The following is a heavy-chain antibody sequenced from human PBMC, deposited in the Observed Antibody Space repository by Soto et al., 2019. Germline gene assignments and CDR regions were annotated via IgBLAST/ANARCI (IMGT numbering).Heavy chain of an antibody. D-gene: IGHD2-21*02. V-gene: IGHV1-8*01. J-gene: IGHJ3*01. CDR3: SRVSFLAPVTGAEIFDF. Sequence: QVQLVQSGAEVKKPGASVKVSCKASGYSFTSYDMNWVRQAPGQGLEWMGWVNPNSGDTDYAQKFQDRVTMTTHTSIRAAYMELSSLRSEDTAVYYCSRVSFLAPVTGAEIFDFWGQGTMVTVSS. CDR2: VNPNSGDT. CDR1: GYSFTSYD.